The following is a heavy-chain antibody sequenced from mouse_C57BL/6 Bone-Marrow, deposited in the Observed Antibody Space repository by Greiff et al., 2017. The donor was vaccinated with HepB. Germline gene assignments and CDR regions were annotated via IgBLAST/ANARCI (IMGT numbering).Heavy chain of an antibody. CDR2: IYPGDGDS. J-gene: IGHJ1*03. CDR1: GYAFSSSW. CDR3: ATLAANWYFDV. Sequence: VQLQQSGPELVKPGASVKISCKASGYAFSSSWMNWVKQRPGKGLVWIGRIYPGDGDSNYNGKFKGKTTLTADKSPSTAYRQLSSLPSEDSAVYFCATLAANWYFDVWGTGTAVTVSS. V-gene: IGHV1-82*01.